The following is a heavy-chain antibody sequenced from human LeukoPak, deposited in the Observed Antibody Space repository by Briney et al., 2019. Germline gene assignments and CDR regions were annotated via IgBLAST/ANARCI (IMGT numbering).Heavy chain of an antibody. CDR1: GFTLSSYW. D-gene: IGHD6-13*01. J-gene: IGHJ4*02. Sequence: GGSLRLSCVASGFTLSSYWMSWVRQAPGKGLEWVANIKQDGSEKYYVDSVMGRFTISRDNAKNSLYLQMNSLRAEDTAVYYCARDKAHLAAAGFIDYWGQGTLVTVSS. CDR2: IKQDGSEK. V-gene: IGHV3-7*01. CDR3: ARDKAHLAAAGFIDY.